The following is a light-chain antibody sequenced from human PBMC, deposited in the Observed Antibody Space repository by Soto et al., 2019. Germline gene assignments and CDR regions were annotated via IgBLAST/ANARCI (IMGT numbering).Light chain of an antibody. Sequence: EIVLTQSPGTLSLSPGERATLSCRASQSVSSKYLAWYQQKPGQAPRVLIYGTSIRASGVPERFSGGGSGTDFTLTITSLEPEDFAVYYCKQYGSSLFTFGPGT. CDR1: QSVSSKY. CDR2: GTS. V-gene: IGKV3-20*01. J-gene: IGKJ3*01. CDR3: KQYGSSLFT.